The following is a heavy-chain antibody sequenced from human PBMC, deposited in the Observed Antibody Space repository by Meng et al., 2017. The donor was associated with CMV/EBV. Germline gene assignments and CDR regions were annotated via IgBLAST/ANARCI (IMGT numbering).Heavy chain of an antibody. CDR1: GFTFSDHY. V-gene: IGHV3-72*01. J-gene: IGHJ4*02. CDR2: IKNRADNYIT. D-gene: IGHD1-7*01. Sequence: LRLAWADSGFTFSDHYMDWVRQAPGKGLECVARIKNRADNYITQYAASVEGRFTISRDDSKNSVYLQMDNLTTGDTAVYYCADLGTPYWGQGTLVTVSS. CDR3: ADLGTPY.